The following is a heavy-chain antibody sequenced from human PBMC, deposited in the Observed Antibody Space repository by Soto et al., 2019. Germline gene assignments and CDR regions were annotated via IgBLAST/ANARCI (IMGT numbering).Heavy chain of an antibody. CDR3: TYWMDV. CDR1: GYKVSTYV. V-gene: IGHV1-3*01. J-gene: IGHJ6*02. Sequence: QVQLLQSGAEVKNPGASVKVSCKASGYKVSTYVVHWVRQAPGQRPEWMGWISADKGNTKYSQKFQDRVTITRDKSASTVYMELSSLRSEDTAVYYCTYWMDVWGQGTTVTVSS. D-gene: IGHD2-8*02. CDR2: ISADKGNT.